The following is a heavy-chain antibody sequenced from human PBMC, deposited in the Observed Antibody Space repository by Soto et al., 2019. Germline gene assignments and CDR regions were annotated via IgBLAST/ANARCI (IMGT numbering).Heavy chain of an antibody. D-gene: IGHD1-26*01. Sequence: SETLSLTCTVSGGSISSYYWSWIRQPPGKGLEWIGYIYYSGSTYYNPSLKSRVTISVDTSKNQFSLKLSSVTAADTAVYYCAREGVGATSQYNWFDPWGQGTLVTVSS. CDR3: AREGVGATSQYNWFDP. CDR2: IYYSGST. V-gene: IGHV4-59*12. CDR1: GGSISSYY. J-gene: IGHJ5*02.